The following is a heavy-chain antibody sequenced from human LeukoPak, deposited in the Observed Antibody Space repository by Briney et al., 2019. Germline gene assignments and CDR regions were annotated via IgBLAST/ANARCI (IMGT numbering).Heavy chain of an antibody. Sequence: PSETLSLTCTVSGDFITAYYWSWIRQSPGKGLKWIGYVYYTGSTEYNPSLGSRVTISLDMSKHQFSLNLTSVTAADTAVYFCASNTATVFDYWGQGALVTVSS. CDR1: GDFITAYY. CDR2: VYYTGST. D-gene: IGHD2-21*02. CDR3: ASNTATVFDY. V-gene: IGHV4-59*01. J-gene: IGHJ4*02.